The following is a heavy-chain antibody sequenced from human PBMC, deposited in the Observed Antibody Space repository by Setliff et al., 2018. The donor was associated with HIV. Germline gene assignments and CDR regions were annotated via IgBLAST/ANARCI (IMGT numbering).Heavy chain of an antibody. CDR2: IYYSGST. J-gene: IGHJ5*02. D-gene: IGHD3-10*01. CDR1: GGSISSHY. Sequence: PSETLSLTCTVSGGSISSHYWSWIRQPPGKGLEWIGYIYYSGSTNYNPSLKSRVTISVDTSKNQFSLTLISVTAADTAVYYCARERSALLWKNWFDPWGQGTLVTVSS. V-gene: IGHV4-59*11. CDR3: ARERSALLWKNWFDP.